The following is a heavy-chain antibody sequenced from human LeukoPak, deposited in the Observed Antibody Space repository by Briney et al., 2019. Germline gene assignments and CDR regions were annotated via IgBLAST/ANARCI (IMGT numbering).Heavy chain of an antibody. Sequence: SETLSLTCAVYGGSFSGYYWSWIRQPPGKGLERIGEINHSGSTNYNPSLKSRVTISVDTSKNQFSLKLSSVTAADTAVYYCARAQGSGSYSLYFDYWGQGTLVTVSS. J-gene: IGHJ4*02. CDR3: ARAQGSGSYSLYFDY. CDR2: INHSGST. CDR1: GGSFSGYY. D-gene: IGHD3-10*01. V-gene: IGHV4-34*01.